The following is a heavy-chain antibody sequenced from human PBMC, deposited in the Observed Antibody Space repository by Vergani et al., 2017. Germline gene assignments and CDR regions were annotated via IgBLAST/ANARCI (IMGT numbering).Heavy chain of an antibody. CDR2: ISYDGSNK. D-gene: IGHD3-3*01. V-gene: IGHV3-30*18. J-gene: IGHJ5*02. Sequence: QVQLVESGGGVVQPGSSLRLSCAASGFTFSSYGMHWVRQAPGKGLEWVAVISYDGSNKYSADSVKGRFTLSRDNSKNTLYLQMNSLRAEDTALYYCAKVHFKSPNEYYDFWSGYYFDPLGDNWFDPWGQGTLVTVSS. CDR3: AKVHFKSPNEYYDFWSGYYFDPLGDNWFDP. CDR1: GFTFSSYG.